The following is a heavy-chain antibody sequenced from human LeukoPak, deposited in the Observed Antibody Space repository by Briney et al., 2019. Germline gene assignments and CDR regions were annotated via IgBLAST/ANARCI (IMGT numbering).Heavy chain of an antibody. J-gene: IGHJ4*02. D-gene: IGHD3-10*01. CDR3: ARGRADLLWFGDRDYFDY. V-gene: IGHV4-61*02. CDR2: IYTSGST. Sequence: SQTLSLTCTVSGGSISSGSYYWSWIRQPAGKGLEWIGRIYTSGSTNYNPSLKSRVTISVDTSKNQFSLKLSSVTAADTAVYYCARGRADLLWFGDRDYFDYWGQGTLVTVSS. CDR1: GGSISSGSYY.